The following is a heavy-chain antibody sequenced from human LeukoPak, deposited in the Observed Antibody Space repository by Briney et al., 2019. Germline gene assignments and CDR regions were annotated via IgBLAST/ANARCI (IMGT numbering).Heavy chain of an antibody. V-gene: IGHV4-30-4*01. D-gene: IGHD6-13*01. J-gene: IGHJ5*02. CDR1: GGSISSGDYY. CDR2: IYYSGST. CDR3: ARDTAAVGWFDP. Sequence: PSETLSLTCTVSGGSISSGDYYWSWIRQPPGKGLEWIGYIYYSGSTYYNPSLKSRVTISVDTSKNQFSLKLSSVTAADTAVYYCARDTAAVGWFDPWGQGTLVTVSS.